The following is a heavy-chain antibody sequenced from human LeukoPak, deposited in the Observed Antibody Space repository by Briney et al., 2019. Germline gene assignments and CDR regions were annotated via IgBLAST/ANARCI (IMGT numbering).Heavy chain of an antibody. J-gene: IGHJ6*02. Sequence: GGSLRLSCAASGFTFSDYYMSWIRQAPGKGLEWVSYISSSGSTIYYADSVKGRFTISRDNAKNSLYLQMNSLRAEDTAVYYCAGDSKAGVQQLVRRYYYYGMDVWGQGTTVTVSS. CDR1: GFTFSDYY. CDR3: AGDSKAGVQQLVRRYYYYGMDV. CDR2: ISSSGSTI. D-gene: IGHD6-13*01. V-gene: IGHV3-11*01.